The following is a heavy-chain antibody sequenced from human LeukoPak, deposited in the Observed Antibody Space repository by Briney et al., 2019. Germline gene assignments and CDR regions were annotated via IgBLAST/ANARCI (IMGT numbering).Heavy chain of an antibody. CDR1: GFTVSSNY. CDR2: IYSGGST. V-gene: IGHV3-53*01. J-gene: IGHJ2*01. D-gene: IGHD3-22*01. CDR3: AREAEKFVGYASSGYYPRNYWYFDL. Sequence: TGGSLRLSCAASGFTVSSNYMSWVRQAPGKGLEWVSVIYSGGSTSYADSVKGRFTISRDNSRNTLYLQMNSLRAEDTAVYYCAREAEKFVGYASSGYYPRNYWYFDLWGRGTLVIVSS.